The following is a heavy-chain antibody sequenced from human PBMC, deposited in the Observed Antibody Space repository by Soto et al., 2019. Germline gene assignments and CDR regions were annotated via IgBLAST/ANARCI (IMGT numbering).Heavy chain of an antibody. Sequence: QVQLQESGPGLVKPSQTLSLTCTVSVGSISSVGYYWSWIRQHPGKGLEWIGYIYYSGSTYYNPSLKSRVTISVDTSKNQFSLKLSSVTAADTAVYYCARDSPDYYGSVSYWIVDYWGQGTLVTVSS. V-gene: IGHV4-31*03. J-gene: IGHJ4*02. D-gene: IGHD3-10*01. CDR1: VGSISSVGYY. CDR3: ARDSPDYYGSVSYWIVDY. CDR2: IYYSGST.